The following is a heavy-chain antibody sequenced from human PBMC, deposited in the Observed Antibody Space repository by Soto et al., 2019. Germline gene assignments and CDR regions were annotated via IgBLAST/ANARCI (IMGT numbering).Heavy chain of an antibody. CDR1: GFTFSSYA. J-gene: IGHJ6*02. CDR2: ISGSGGST. Sequence: PGGSLRLSCAASGFTFSSYAMSWVRQAPGKGLEWVSAISGSGGSTYYADSVKGRFTISRDNSKNTLYLQMNSLRAEDTAVYYCAKVDYYGSGSYYSISRAWYYYGMDVWGQGTTVTVSS. D-gene: IGHD3-10*01. CDR3: AKVDYYGSGSYYSISRAWYYYGMDV. V-gene: IGHV3-23*01.